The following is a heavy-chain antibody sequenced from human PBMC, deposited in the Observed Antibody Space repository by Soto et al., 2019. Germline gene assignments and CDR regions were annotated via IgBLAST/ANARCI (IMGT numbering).Heavy chain of an antibody. CDR2: IIPIFGTA. Sequence: QVQLVQSGAEVKKPGSSVKVSCKASGGTFSSYAISWVRQAPGQGLEWMGGIIPIFGTANYAQKFQGRVTITADKSTSTAYMELSSLRSEDTAVYYCAREGDYGDYSGYYGMDVWGQGTTVTVSS. J-gene: IGHJ6*02. CDR1: GGTFSSYA. V-gene: IGHV1-69*06. CDR3: AREGDYGDYSGYYGMDV. D-gene: IGHD4-17*01.